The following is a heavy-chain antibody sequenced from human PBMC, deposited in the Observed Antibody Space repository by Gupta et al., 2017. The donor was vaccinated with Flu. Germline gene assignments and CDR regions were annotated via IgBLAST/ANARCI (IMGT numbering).Heavy chain of an antibody. V-gene: IGHV4-39*01. CDR1: GGSISDTSYY. CDR2: VGYSWNT. D-gene: IGHD2/OR15-2a*01. Sequence: QLQLQESGPGLVKPSETLSLICTVSGGSISDTSYYWGWIRQPPGKGLEWIGNVGYSWNTFYNPSLKSRVTISVDTSKNQFSLKLSSVTAADTAVYYCARRITYGKTFDYWGQGSLVTVSS. J-gene: IGHJ4*02. CDR3: ARRITYGKTFDY.